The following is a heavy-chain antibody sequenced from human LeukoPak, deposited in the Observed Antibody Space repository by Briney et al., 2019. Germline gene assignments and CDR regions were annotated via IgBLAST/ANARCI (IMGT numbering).Heavy chain of an antibody. CDR2: INLKNGDT. CDR1: GYTFTAYY. Sequence: ASVNNSLKPYGYTFTAYYIHWVRQAPGQGLEGMGRINLKNGDTNYAQKFQDRVTMTRDTSMSAAYMDISRLTYDDTAVYYCGRGIQSFDPWGQGTLVTVSS. J-gene: IGHJ5*02. V-gene: IGHV1-2*06. CDR3: GRGIQSFDP.